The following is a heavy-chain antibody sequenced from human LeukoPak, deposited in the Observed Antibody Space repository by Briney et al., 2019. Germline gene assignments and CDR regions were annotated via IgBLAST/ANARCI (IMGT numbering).Heavy chain of an antibody. Sequence: SLRLSCAASGFTFSRYWMSWVRQAPGKGLEWVSGISWNSGSIGYADSVKGRFTISRDNAKNSLYLQMNSLRAEDTALYYCAKSPGGDDWYYFDYWGQGTLVTVSS. J-gene: IGHJ4*02. CDR3: AKSPGGDDWYYFDY. CDR1: GFTFSRYW. CDR2: ISWNSGSI. V-gene: IGHV3-9*01. D-gene: IGHD3-9*01.